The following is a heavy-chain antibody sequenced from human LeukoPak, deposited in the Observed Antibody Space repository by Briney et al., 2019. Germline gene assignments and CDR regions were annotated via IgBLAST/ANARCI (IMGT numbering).Heavy chain of an antibody. J-gene: IGHJ3*02. Sequence: GGSLRLSCVASGFSFTSYWMSWVRQAPGKGLEFVANINQDAGTTNYVDSVKGRFTISRDNAENSLYLQMSSLRAEDTALYYCARDPGWSSLDIWGQGIMVTVSS. CDR3: ARDPGWSSLDI. CDR1: GFSFTSYW. D-gene: IGHD2-15*01. V-gene: IGHV3-7*01. CDR2: INQDAGTT.